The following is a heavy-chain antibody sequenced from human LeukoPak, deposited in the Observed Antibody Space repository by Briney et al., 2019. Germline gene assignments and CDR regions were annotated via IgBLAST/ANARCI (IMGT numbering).Heavy chain of an antibody. V-gene: IGHV3-23*01. J-gene: IGHJ5*02. Sequence: QAGGSLRLSCVVSGSTFSRYFLSWVRQAPGKGLEWVSSINEYSDHTYYADSVKGRFTISRDNFKNTLYLQMNSLRVEDTALYYCVNSGFDPWGQGTLVTVSS. CDR1: GSTFSRYF. CDR3: VNSGFDP. D-gene: IGHD3-10*01. CDR2: INEYSDHT.